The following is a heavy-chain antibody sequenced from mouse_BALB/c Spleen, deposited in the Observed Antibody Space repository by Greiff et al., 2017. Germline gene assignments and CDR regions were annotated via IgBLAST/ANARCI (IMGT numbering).Heavy chain of an antibody. CDR1: GYTFTDYN. CDR2: IYPYNGGT. Sequence: VQLQQSGPELVKPGASVKISCKASGYTFTDYNMHWVKQSHGKSLEWIGYIYPYNGGTGYNQKFKSKATLTVDNSSSTAYMELRSLTSEDSAVYYCARDDDGRLYAMDYWGQGTSVTVSS. J-gene: IGHJ4*01. V-gene: IGHV1S29*02. CDR3: ARDDDGRLYAMDY. D-gene: IGHD2-12*01.